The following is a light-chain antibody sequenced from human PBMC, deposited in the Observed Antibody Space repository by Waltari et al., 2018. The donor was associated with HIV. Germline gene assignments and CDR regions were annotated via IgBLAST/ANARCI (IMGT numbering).Light chain of an antibody. CDR2: GSS. CDR3: HQYHRYPQT. Sequence: AIRLTQSPSPFSASTADRVTITCRASQNIGNSLAWYQHKQGSAPRLLIYGSSTLQKVVASRYSGSASGTNFTLTISCLQSEDFATFSCHQYHRYPQTFGQGTRVEMK. CDR1: QNIGNS. V-gene: IGKV1-8*01. J-gene: IGKJ1*01.